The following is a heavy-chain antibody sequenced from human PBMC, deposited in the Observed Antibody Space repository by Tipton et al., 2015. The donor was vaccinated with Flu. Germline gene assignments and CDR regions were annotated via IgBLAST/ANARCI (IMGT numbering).Heavy chain of an antibody. D-gene: IGHD3-10*01. CDR2: MNPNSGNT. Sequence: QLVQSGAEVKKPGASVKVSCTASGDTFTTYDINWVRQATGQGLEWMGWMNPNSGNTGYAQEFQGRVTMTRNTSISTAYMELNSLRSEDTAVYFCAKRDGSGYGMDVWGQGTRVTVSS. V-gene: IGHV1-8*01. J-gene: IGHJ6*02. CDR1: GDTFTTYD. CDR3: AKRDGSGYGMDV.